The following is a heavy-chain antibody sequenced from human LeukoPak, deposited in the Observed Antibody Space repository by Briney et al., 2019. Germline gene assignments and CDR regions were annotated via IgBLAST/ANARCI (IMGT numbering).Heavy chain of an antibody. Sequence: GGSLRLSCAASGFTFSDYYMSWIRQAPGKGLEWVSYISSSGSTIHYADSVKGRFTISRDNAKNSLYLQMNSLRAEDTAVYYCARDSIVRGNIGNDMDVWGKGTTVTVSS. V-gene: IGHV3-11*01. D-gene: IGHD2-8*01. CDR2: ISSSGSTI. CDR3: ARDSIVRGNIGNDMDV. J-gene: IGHJ6*03. CDR1: GFTFSDYY.